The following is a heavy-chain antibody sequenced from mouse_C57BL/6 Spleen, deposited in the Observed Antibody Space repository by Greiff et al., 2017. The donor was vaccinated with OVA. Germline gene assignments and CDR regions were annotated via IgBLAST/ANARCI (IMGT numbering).Heavy chain of an antibody. CDR2: ISYDGSN. CDR3: DYGSSYDWYFDV. J-gene: IGHJ1*03. D-gene: IGHD1-1*01. CDR1: GYSITSGYY. V-gene: IGHV3-6*01. Sequence: EVKLQESGPGLVKPSQSLSLTCSVTGYSITSGYYWNWIRQFPGNKLEWMGYISYDGSNNYNPSLKNRISITRDTSKNQFFLKLNSVTTEDTATYYCDYGSSYDWYFDVWGTGTTVTVSS.